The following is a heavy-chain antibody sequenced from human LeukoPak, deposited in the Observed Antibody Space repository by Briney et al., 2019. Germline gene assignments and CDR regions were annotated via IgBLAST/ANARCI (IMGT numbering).Heavy chain of an antibody. D-gene: IGHD6-19*01. CDR1: TSTLIIYA. Sequence: GGSLRLSCAASTSTLIIYAMGWVRQAPGKGLEWVSAISGSGGSTYYADSVKGRFTISRDNSKNTLYLQMHSLRAYDTAVYYCAKRPSSGWYVHYWGQGTLVTVSS. J-gene: IGHJ4*02. CDR2: ISGSGGST. V-gene: IGHV3-23*01. CDR3: AKRPSSGWYVHY.